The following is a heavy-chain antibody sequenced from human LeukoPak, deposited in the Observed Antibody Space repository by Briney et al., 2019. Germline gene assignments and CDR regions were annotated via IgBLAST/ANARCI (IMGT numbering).Heavy chain of an antibody. CDR3: ARLGGEYYDFWSGYQYNWFDP. CDR2: ISAYNGNT. D-gene: IGHD3-3*01. V-gene: IGHV1-18*01. J-gene: IGHJ5*02. Sequence: GASVKVSCTASGYTFTSYGISWVRQAPGQGLEWMGWISAYNGNTNYAQKLQGRVTMTTDTSTSTAYMELRSLRSDDTAVYYCARLGGEYYDFWSGYQYNWFDPWGQGTLVTVSS. CDR1: GYTFTSYG.